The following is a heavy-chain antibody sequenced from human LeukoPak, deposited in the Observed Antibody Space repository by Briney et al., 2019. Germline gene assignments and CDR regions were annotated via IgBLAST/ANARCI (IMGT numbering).Heavy chain of an antibody. CDR1: GYTFTGYY. D-gene: IGHD3-22*01. V-gene: IGHV1-2*02. J-gene: IGHJ4*02. CDR2: VSPNSGGT. CDR3: ATGSGDYYDSSGYGRPFDY. Sequence: ASVKVSCKASGYTFTGYYMHWVRQAPGQGPEWMGWVSPNSGGTKYAQKFQGRVTMTRDTSISTAYMELSSLRSDDTAVYYCATGSGDYYDSSGYGRPFDYWGQGTPVTVSS.